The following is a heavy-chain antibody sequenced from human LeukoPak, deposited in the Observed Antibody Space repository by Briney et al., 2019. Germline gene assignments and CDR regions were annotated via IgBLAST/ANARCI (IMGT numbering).Heavy chain of an antibody. CDR2: INPNSGGT. Sequence: GASVKVSCKASGYTFTGCYMHWVRRAPGQGLEWMGWINPNSGGTNYAQKFQGRVTMTRDTSISTAYMELSRLRSDDTAVYYCAREVAGTYYYMDVWGKGTTVTISS. J-gene: IGHJ6*03. D-gene: IGHD6-19*01. V-gene: IGHV1-2*02. CDR3: AREVAGTYYYMDV. CDR1: GYTFTGCY.